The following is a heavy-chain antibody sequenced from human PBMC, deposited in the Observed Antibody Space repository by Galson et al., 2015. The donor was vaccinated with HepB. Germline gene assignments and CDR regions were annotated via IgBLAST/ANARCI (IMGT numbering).Heavy chain of an antibody. CDR1: GFTFSDNW. D-gene: IGHD3-16*02. V-gene: IGHV3-7*03. CDR3: ARGSTYGGVIFA. CDR2: IKEDGNEK. Sequence: SLRLSCAASGFTFSDNWMSWVRQAPGKGLEWVANIKEDGNEKYFVDSVKGRFTISRDNSKTSLYLQMNSLRVEDTAMYYCARGSTYGGVIFAWGQGTLVTVSS. J-gene: IGHJ5*02.